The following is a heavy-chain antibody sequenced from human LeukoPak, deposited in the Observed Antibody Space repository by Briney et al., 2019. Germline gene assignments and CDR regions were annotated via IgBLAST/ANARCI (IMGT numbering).Heavy chain of an antibody. CDR2: IYPGDSDT. D-gene: IGHD5-18*01. J-gene: IGHJ4*02. Sequence: GESLKISCKGSGYSFTSYWIGWVRQMPGKGLEWMGIIYPGDSDTRYSPSFQGQVTISADKSISTAYLQWSSLKASDTAMYYCARLMSPLTAIRYFDYWGQGTLVTVSS. V-gene: IGHV5-51*01. CDR3: ARLMSPLTAIRYFDY. CDR1: GYSFTSYW.